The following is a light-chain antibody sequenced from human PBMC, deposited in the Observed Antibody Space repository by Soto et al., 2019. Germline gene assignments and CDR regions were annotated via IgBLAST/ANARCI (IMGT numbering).Light chain of an antibody. CDR2: DVT. V-gene: IGLV2-14*03. Sequence: QSALTQPASVSGSPGQSITLSCTGTSSDVGGYNYVSWHQHHPGKAPKLMIYDVTNRPSGVSNRFSGSKSGNTASLTISGLQAEDEADYYCTSYTRGSTLVIFGGGTKLTV. CDR3: TSYTRGSTLVI. CDR1: SSDVGGYNY. J-gene: IGLJ2*01.